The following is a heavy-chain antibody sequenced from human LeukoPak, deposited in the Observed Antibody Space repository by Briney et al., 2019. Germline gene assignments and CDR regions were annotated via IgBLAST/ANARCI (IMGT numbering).Heavy chain of an antibody. CDR2: IYYSGST. D-gene: IGHD3-22*01. CDR1: GGSISSYY. V-gene: IGHV4-59*01. J-gene: IGHJ4*02. Sequence: SETLSHTCTVSGGSISSYYWSWIRQPPGKGLEWIGYIYYSGSTNYNPSLKSRVTISVDTSKNQFSLKLSSVTAADTAVYYCARGKYYYDSSGYHFDYWGQGTLVTVSS. CDR3: ARGKYYYDSSGYHFDY.